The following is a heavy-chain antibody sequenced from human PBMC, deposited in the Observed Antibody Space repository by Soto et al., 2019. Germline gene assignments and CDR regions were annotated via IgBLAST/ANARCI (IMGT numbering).Heavy chain of an antibody. CDR3: ARHDLGGSSYYYFDY. CDR1: GYSFTSYW. CDR2: IDPSDSYT. J-gene: IGHJ4*02. V-gene: IGHV5-10-1*01. Sequence: GESLKISCKGSGYSFTSYWISWVGQMPGKGLEWMGRIDPSDSYTNYSPSFQGHVTISADKSISTAYLQWSSLKASDTAMYYCARHDLGGSSYYYFDYWGQGTLVTVSS. D-gene: IGHD2-15*01.